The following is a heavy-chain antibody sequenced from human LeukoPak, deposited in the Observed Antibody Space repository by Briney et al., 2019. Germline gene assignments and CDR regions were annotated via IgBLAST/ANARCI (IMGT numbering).Heavy chain of an antibody. D-gene: IGHD1-26*01. Sequence: GGSLRLSCAASGFTFRSYSMNWVRQAPGKGLEWVSYISSSSSTIYYADSVKGRFTISRDNAKNSLYLQTNRLRAEDTAVYYCARRWELQYWGQGTLVTVSS. CDR2: ISSSSSTI. CDR1: GFTFRSYS. CDR3: ARRWELQY. J-gene: IGHJ4*02. V-gene: IGHV3-48*01.